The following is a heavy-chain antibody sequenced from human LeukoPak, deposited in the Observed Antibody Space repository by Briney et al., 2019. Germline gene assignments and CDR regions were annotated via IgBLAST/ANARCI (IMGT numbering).Heavy chain of an antibody. CDR2: IKSKTDGGTT. J-gene: IGHJ4*02. CDR3: TTDRPGRHYGSGSPMSY. D-gene: IGHD3-10*01. V-gene: IGHV3-15*01. CDR1: GFSFTNAW. Sequence: GGPLRLSCAASGFSFTNAWMTWVRQAPGKGLEWVGRIKSKTDGGTTDYAAPVKGRFTISRDDSKNTLYLQMNSLKTYDTAVYYCTTDRPGRHYGSGSPMSYWGQGTLVTVSS.